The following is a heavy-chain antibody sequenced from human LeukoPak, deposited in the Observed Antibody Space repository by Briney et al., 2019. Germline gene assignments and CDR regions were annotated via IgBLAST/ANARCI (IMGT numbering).Heavy chain of an antibody. J-gene: IGHJ6*02. D-gene: IGHD3-3*01. Sequence: PSETPSLTCTVSGASVSSEGYSWSWIRQHPGKGLEWIGYIYYSGSTYYNPSLKSRAIISADTSENQFSLNLSSVTAADTAVYYCARAVLRISIFGMIDVWGQGTTVTVSS. CDR2: IYYSGST. CDR3: ARAVLRISIFGMIDV. V-gene: IGHV4-31*03. CDR1: GASVSSEGYS.